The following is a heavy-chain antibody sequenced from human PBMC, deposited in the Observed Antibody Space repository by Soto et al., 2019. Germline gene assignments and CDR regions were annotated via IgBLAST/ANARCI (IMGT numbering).Heavy chain of an antibody. CDR1: GGSISSSNW. J-gene: IGHJ6*02. V-gene: IGHV4-4*02. CDR3: ARHSQTGDDYGDYYYYGMDV. D-gene: IGHD4-17*01. Sequence: SETLSLTCAVSGGSISSSNWWSWVRQPPGKGLEWIGEIYHSGSTNYNPSLKSRVTISVDKSKNQFSLKLSSVTAADTAVYYCARHSQTGDDYGDYYYYGMDVWGQGTTVTVSS. CDR2: IYHSGST.